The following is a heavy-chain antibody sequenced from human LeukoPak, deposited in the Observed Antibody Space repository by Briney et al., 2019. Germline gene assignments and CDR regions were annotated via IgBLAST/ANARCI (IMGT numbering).Heavy chain of an antibody. J-gene: IGHJ6*03. Sequence: SETLSLTCTVSGGSISSSSYYWGWIRQPPGKGLEWIGSIYYSGSTYYNPSLKSRVTISVDTSKDQFSLKLSSVTAADTAVYYCARERSTRATVTDIDYYYYMDVWGKGTTVTVSS. CDR3: ARERSTRATVTDIDYYYYMDV. CDR1: GGSISSSSYY. CDR2: IYYSGST. V-gene: IGHV4-39*07. D-gene: IGHD4-17*01.